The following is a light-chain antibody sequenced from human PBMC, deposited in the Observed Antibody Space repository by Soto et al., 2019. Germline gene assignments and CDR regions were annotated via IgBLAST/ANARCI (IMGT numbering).Light chain of an antibody. J-gene: IGLJ2*01. CDR1: SSDVGGYNY. Sequence: QSALTQPASVSGSPGQSITISCTGTSSDVGGYNYVSWYQQHPGKAPKLMIYDVSNRPSGVSNRFSGSKSGNTASLTISGLQVEDEADYYCSSYSGSSTLGVFGGGTKVTVL. CDR3: SSYSGSSTLGV. V-gene: IGLV2-14*01. CDR2: DVS.